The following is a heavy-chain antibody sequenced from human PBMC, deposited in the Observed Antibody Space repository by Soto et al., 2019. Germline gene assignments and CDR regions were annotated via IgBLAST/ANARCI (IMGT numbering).Heavy chain of an antibody. J-gene: IGHJ4*02. V-gene: IGHV3-30-3*01. D-gene: IGHD2-8*01. CDR1: GFTFSSYA. CDR3: AREGCTNGVCPRAFDY. Sequence: QVQLVESGGGVVQPGRSLRLSCAASGFTFSSYAMHWVRQAPGKGLEWVAVISYDGSNKYYADSVKGRFTISRDNSKNTLYLQMNSLRAEDTAVYYCAREGCTNGVCPRAFDYWGQGTLVTVSS. CDR2: ISYDGSNK.